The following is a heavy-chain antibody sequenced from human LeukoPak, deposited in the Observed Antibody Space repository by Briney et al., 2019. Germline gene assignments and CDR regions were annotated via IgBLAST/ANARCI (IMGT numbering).Heavy chain of an antibody. J-gene: IGHJ6*03. Sequence: SETLSLTCAVYGGSFSGYYWSWIRQPPGKGLEWIGEINHSGSTNYNPSLKSRVTISVDTSKNQFSLKLSSVTAADTAVYYCARSNPSITMVRGGSYYMDVWGKGTTVTVSS. V-gene: IGHV4-34*01. CDR1: GGSFSGYY. D-gene: IGHD3-10*01. CDR3: ARSNPSITMVRGGSYYMDV. CDR2: INHSGST.